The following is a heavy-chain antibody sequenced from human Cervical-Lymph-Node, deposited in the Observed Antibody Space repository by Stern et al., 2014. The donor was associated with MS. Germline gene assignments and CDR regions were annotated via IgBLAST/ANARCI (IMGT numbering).Heavy chain of an antibody. CDR1: GYTFTNYY. Sequence: QVQLMQSGAEVKKPGASVKVSCKASGYTFTNYYIHWVRQAPGQGLEWMTIINPLGGSTFYAQKFQDRVSVTSDTSTSTVYMELSGLRSEDTAVYYCARQQGGDYNFDYWGQGTLVTVSS. D-gene: IGHD4-11*01. CDR2: INPLGGST. CDR3: ARQQGGDYNFDY. J-gene: IGHJ4*02. V-gene: IGHV1-46*03.